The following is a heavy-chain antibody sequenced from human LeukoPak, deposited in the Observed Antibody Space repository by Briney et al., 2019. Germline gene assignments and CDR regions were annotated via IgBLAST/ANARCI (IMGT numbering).Heavy chain of an antibody. J-gene: IGHJ6*04. CDR2: INLDGSQK. V-gene: IGHV3-7*01. Sequence: GGSLRLSCAASGFTVFNYWMSWVRQAPGKGLEWVANINLDGSQKYYVDSLKGRFTISRDNAKNSLYLQMDSLRVEDTAVYYCAELGITMIGGVWGKGTTVTISS. CDR3: AELGITMIGGV. CDR1: GFTVFNYW. D-gene: IGHD3-10*02.